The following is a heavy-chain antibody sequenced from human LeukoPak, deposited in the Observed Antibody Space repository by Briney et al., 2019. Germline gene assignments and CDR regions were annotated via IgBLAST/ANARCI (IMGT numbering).Heavy chain of an antibody. CDR3: ATPGVPYYYYYGMDV. J-gene: IGHJ6*02. V-gene: IGHV5-51*01. Sequence: PGESLKISCKGSGYSFTSYWIGWVRQMPGKGLEWMGIIYPGDSGTRYSPSFQGQVTISADKSISTAYLQWSSLKASDTAMYYCATPGVPYYYYYGMDVWGQGTTVTVSS. CDR2: IYPGDSGT. D-gene: IGHD3-10*01. CDR1: GYSFTSYW.